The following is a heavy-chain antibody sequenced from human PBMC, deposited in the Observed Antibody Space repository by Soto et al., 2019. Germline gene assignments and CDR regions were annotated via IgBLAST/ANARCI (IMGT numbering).Heavy chain of an antibody. CDR1: GYIFTSYW. V-gene: IGHV5-51*01. J-gene: IGHJ4*02. D-gene: IGHD2-21*01. CDR3: ARHDGGYYFSPY. Sequence: PGEALNFSSKGSGYIFTSYWIGWVRQMPGQGLEWMGIINPCDSDTRYSPSLQGQVTISADKSISTAYLQRSSLKASDTAMYYCARHDGGYYFSPYWGQGTLITVSS. CDR2: INPCDSDT.